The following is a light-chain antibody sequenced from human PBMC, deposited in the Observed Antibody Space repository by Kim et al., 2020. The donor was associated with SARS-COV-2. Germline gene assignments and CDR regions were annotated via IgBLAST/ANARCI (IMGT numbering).Light chain of an antibody. CDR3: LQNQTYPYT. CDR1: QGINIV. J-gene: IGKJ2*01. V-gene: IGKV1-17*03. CDR2: SAS. Sequence: SASVGACVTNYPRASQGINIVLAWFQQKPGKVPNRRSYSASCLQSGVPSRFSGSGCGTEITLTFSSLQPEDFATYYCLQNQTYPYTFGLGTKLE.